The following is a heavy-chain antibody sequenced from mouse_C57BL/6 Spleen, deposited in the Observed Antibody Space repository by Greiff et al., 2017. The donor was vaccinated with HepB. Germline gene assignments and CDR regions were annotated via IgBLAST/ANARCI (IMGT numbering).Heavy chain of an antibody. CDR3: ARVDIYYAMDY. V-gene: IGHV3-6*01. CDR1: GYSITSGYY. CDR2: ISYDGSN. J-gene: IGHJ4*01. Sequence: EVKLLESGPGLVKPSQSLSLTCSVTGYSITSGYYWNWIRQFPGNKLEWMGYISYDGSNNYNPSLKNRISITRDTSKNQFFLKLNSVTTEDTATYYCARVDIYYAMDYWGQGTSVTVSS.